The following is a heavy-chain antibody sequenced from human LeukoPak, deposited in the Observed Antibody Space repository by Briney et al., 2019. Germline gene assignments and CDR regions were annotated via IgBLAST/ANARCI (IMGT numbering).Heavy chain of an antibody. J-gene: IGHJ5*01. Sequence: GGSLRLSCAASGFTFSNYWMHWVRQAPGKGLVWVSRIKGDGSHTIYADSVKGRFTISRDNAKNTLYQQMKSLRAEDTAVYYCVRDWDHFDFDSWGQGTLVTVSS. CDR3: VRDWDHFDFDS. CDR1: GFTFSNYW. CDR2: IKGDGSHT. V-gene: IGHV3-74*01. D-gene: IGHD3-9*01.